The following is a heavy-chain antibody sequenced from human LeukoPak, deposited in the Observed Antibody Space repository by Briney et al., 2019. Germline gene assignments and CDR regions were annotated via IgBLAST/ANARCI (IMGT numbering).Heavy chain of an antibody. CDR1: GFTFSDLY. CDR2: ISTKANSYTT. Sequence: PGGSLRLSCAASGFTFSDLYMDWVRQAPGKGLEWVGRISTKANSYTTQYAASVKGRFTISRDDSKNSLYLQMNSLKSEDTAVYYCASDYCGGDCSHIWGQGTLVTVSS. V-gene: IGHV3-72*01. J-gene: IGHJ4*02. D-gene: IGHD2-21*02. CDR3: ASDYCGGDCSHI.